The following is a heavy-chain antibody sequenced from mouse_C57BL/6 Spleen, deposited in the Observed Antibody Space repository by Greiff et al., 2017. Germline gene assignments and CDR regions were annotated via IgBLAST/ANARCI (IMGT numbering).Heavy chain of an antibody. D-gene: IGHD4-1*01. CDR3: ARWELGRVDY. V-gene: IGHV1-69*01. J-gene: IGHJ4*01. Sequence: QVQLQQPGAELVMPGASVKLSCKASGYTFTSYWMHWVKQRPGQGLEWIGEIDPSDSYTNYNQKFKGKSTLTVEKSSSTAYMQLSSLTSEDSAVYYCARWELGRVDYWGQGTSVTVSS. CDR1: GYTFTSYW. CDR2: IDPSDSYT.